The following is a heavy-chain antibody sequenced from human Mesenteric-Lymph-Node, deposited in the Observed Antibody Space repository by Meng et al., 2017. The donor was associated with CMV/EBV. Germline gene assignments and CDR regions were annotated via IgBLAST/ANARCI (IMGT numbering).Heavy chain of an antibody. J-gene: IGHJ4*02. D-gene: IGHD1-14*01. CDR2: IRRNNHDT. V-gene: IGHV1-18*01. CDR3: ARGGEENPLDF. Sequence: ASAQVSCKASGYTFINYHITWVRLAPRHGLEWMGWIRRNNHDTTYPQKFKGRVTMSIDTSRSTAYMELMSLTSDDAAVYYCARGGEENPLDFWGQGTLVTVSS. CDR1: GYTFINYH.